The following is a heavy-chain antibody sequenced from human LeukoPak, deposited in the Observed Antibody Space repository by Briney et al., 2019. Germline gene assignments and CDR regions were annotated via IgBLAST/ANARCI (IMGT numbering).Heavy chain of an antibody. Sequence: GGSLRLSCAASGFTFSSYWMSWVRQAPGKGLEWVANIKQDGSEKYYVDSVKGRFTISRDNAKNSLYLQMNSLRAEDTAVYYCARDATVTTPIDYYYYGMDVWGQGTTVTVSS. D-gene: IGHD4-17*01. V-gene: IGHV3-7*01. CDR3: ARDATVTTPIDYYYYGMDV. CDR1: GFTFSSYW. J-gene: IGHJ6*02. CDR2: IKQDGSEK.